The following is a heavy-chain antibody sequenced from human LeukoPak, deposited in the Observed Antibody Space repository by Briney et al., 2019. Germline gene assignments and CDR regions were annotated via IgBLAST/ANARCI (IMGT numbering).Heavy chain of an antibody. J-gene: IGHJ5*02. CDR3: TRPGDGVSGWSGWFDP. CDR2: IRSKANSYAT. D-gene: IGHD6-19*01. CDR1: GFTFSGSA. Sequence: PGGSLRLSCAASGFTFSGSAMHWVRHASGKGLEWVGRIRSKANSYATAYAASVKGRFTISRDDSKNTAYLQMNSLKTEDTAVYYCTRPGDGVSGWSGWFDPWGQGTLVTVSS. V-gene: IGHV3-73*01.